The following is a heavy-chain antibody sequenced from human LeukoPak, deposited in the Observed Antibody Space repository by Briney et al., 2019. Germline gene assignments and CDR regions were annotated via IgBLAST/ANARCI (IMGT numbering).Heavy chain of an antibody. CDR1: GFTSSSYG. D-gene: IGHD3-22*01. J-gene: IGHJ6*02. CDR2: IRYDGSNK. Sequence: GGSLRLSCAASGFTSSSYGMHWVRQAPGKGLEWVAFIRYDGSNKYYADSVKGRFTISRDNSKNTLYLQMNSRRAEDTAVYYCASGTYYYDSSGNSLDVWGQGTTVTVSS. V-gene: IGHV3-30*02. CDR3: ASGTYYYDSSGNSLDV.